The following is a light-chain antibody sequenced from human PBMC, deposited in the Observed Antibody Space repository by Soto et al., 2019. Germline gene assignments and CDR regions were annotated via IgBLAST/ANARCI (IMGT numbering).Light chain of an antibody. V-gene: IGLV2-14*01. CDR2: GVT. CDR3: SSYANTYNWV. Sequence: QPVLTQPASVSGSPGQSITISCTGTSSDVGANNFVSWYQQHPGKAPKLLIYGVTNRPSGVSNRFSGSKSGNTASLSISGLQADDDGDYYCSSYANTYNWVFGGGTKLTVL. CDR1: SSDVGANNF. J-gene: IGLJ3*02.